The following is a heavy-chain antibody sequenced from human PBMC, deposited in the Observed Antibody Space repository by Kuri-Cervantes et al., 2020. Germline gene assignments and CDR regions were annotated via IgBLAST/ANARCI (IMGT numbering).Heavy chain of an antibody. D-gene: IGHD6-19*01. CDR2: IYYSGST. CDR3: ARQEAVAGNLDY. V-gene: IGHV4-30-4*08. Sequence: SETLSLTCTVSGGSISSGDYYWSWIRQPPGKGLEWIGYIYYSGSTYYNPSLKSRVTISVDTSKNQFSLKLSSVTAADTAVYYCARQEAVAGNLDYWGQGTLVTVSS. CDR1: GGSISSGDYY. J-gene: IGHJ4*02.